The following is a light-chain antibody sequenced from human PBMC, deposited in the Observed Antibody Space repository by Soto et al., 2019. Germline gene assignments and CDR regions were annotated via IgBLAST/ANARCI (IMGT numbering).Light chain of an antibody. CDR1: QSISSY. V-gene: IGKV1-39*01. Sequence: DIQMTQSPSSLSASVGDRITITCRASQSISSYLNWYQHKPGKAPIVPIYGASNLQSGVPSRFSGSGSGTDFTLTISSLQPEDFATYYCQQSYSVPWTFAQGTKVDI. J-gene: IGKJ1*01. CDR3: QQSYSVPWT. CDR2: GAS.